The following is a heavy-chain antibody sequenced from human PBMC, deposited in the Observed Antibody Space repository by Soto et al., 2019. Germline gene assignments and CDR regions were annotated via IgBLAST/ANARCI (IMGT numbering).Heavy chain of an antibody. D-gene: IGHD4-17*01. CDR3: ARVGRPTTVTTEDH. Sequence: QVQLVQSGAEVKKPGSSVKVSCKASGGTFSSYAISWVRQAPGQGLEWMGGIIPIFGTANYAQKFQGRVMITAHESTSTAYMELSSLRPEYTDVYYCARVGRPTTVTTEDHWGQGTLVIVSS. CDR2: IIPIFGTA. J-gene: IGHJ4*02. CDR1: GGTFSSYA. V-gene: IGHV1-69*01.